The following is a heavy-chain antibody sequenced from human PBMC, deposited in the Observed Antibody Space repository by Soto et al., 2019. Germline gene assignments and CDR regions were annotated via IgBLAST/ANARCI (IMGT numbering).Heavy chain of an antibody. D-gene: IGHD2-15*01. CDR3: ARDTLNCSGGNCDPACYDYGMDV. V-gene: IGHV1-69*13. J-gene: IGHJ6*02. CDR2: IIPIFGTA. CDR1: GGTFSSYA. Sequence: ASVKVSFKASGGTFSSYAISWLRQAPGQVLEWMGGIIPIFGTANYAQKYQGRVTITADESTSTAYMELSSRRAEDTAVYYCARDTLNCSGGNCDPACYDYGMDVWGQGTTVTVSS.